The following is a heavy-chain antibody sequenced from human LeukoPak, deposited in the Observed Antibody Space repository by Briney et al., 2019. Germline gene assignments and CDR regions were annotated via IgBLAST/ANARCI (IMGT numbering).Heavy chain of an antibody. D-gene: IGHD1-26*01. CDR3: TRGSLSGSSRDY. V-gene: IGHV1-8*01. CDR2: MNPSTGDT. J-gene: IGHJ4*02. CDR1: GYTFSGYD. Sequence: ASVRVSCKASGYTFSGYDINWARQAIGQGLEWMGWMNPSTGDTGYAQKFQGRITMTRNTSVDTAFMELSGLGFEDTAIYYCTRGSLSGSSRDYWGQGTLVTVSS.